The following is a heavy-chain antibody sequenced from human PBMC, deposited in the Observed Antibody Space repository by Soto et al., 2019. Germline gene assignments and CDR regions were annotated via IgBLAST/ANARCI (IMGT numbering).Heavy chain of an antibody. V-gene: IGHV4-59*01. CDR1: GGSINNYY. Sequence: SETLSLTCTVSGGSINNYYWSWIRQPPGKGLEWIGYIYYSGSTNYDPSLKSRVTISVDTSKNQFSLKLSSVTAADTAVYHCARGRGYSGYDCFDYWGQGTPVTVSS. D-gene: IGHD5-12*01. J-gene: IGHJ4*02. CDR3: ARGRGYSGYDCFDY. CDR2: IYYSGST.